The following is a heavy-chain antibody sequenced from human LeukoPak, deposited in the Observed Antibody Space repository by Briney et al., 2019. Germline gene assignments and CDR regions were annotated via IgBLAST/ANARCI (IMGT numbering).Heavy chain of an antibody. CDR2: INTNTGNP. D-gene: IGHD5-24*01. V-gene: IGHV7-4-1*02. CDR1: GYTFTSYA. J-gene: IGHJ6*02. Sequence: ASVKVSCKASGYTFTSYAMNWVRQAPGQGLEWMGWINTNTGNPTYAQGFTGRFVFSLDTSVSTAYLQISSLKAEDTAVYYCAGPYKFSRYYGMDVWGQGTTVTVSS. CDR3: AGPYKFSRYYGMDV.